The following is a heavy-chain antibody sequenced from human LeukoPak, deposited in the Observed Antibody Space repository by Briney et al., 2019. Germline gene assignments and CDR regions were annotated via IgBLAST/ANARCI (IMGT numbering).Heavy chain of an antibody. CDR3: ARVVYSSSWGPFDY. D-gene: IGHD6-13*01. CDR2: ISAYNGNT. V-gene: IGHV1-18*01. J-gene: IGHJ4*02. CDR1: GYTFTSYG. Sequence: ASVKVSCKASGYTFTSYGISWVRQAPGQGLEWMGWISAYNGNTNYAQKLQGRVTMTTDTSTSTAYMELRSLRSDDTAVYYCARVVYSSSWGPFDYWGQGTLVTVSS.